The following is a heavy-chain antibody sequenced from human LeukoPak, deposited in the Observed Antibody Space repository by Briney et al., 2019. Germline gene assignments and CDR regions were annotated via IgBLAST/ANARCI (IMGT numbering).Heavy chain of an antibody. CDR1: GFTFSDYA. D-gene: IGHD2/OR15-2a*01. V-gene: IGHV3-30*04. J-gene: IGHJ6*02. CDR3: ARNEPITAFFGMDV. Sequence: GRSLRLSCAASGFTFSDYAMHWVRQPPGKGLEWVAVIAYGGSNEYHADSVKGRFTISRDNPKNTLYLQMNSLRPDDTAVYYCARNEPITAFFGMDVWGQGTTVTVSS. CDR2: IAYGGSNE.